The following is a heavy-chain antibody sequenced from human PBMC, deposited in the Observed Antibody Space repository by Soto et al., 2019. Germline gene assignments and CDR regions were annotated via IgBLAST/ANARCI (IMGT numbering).Heavy chain of an antibody. V-gene: IGHV3-23*01. CDR3: AKLWWSIWDYFDY. CDR1: GFTFSSYA. Sequence: GGSLRLACAASGFTFSSYAMSWVRQAPGKGLEWVSAISGSGGSTYYADSVKGRFTISRDNSKNTLYLQMNSLRAEDTAVYYCAKLWWSIWDYFDYWGQGTLVTVSS. J-gene: IGHJ4*02. CDR2: ISGSGGST. D-gene: IGHD2-21*01.